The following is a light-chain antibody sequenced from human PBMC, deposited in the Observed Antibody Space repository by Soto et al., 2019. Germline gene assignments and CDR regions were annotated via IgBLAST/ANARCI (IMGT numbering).Light chain of an antibody. CDR2: AAS. CDR1: QSISIY. V-gene: IGKV1-39*01. Sequence: DIQMTQSPSSLSASVGDRVTITCRASQSISIYLNWYQQKPGKAPKLLIYAASSLQSGVPSRFSGSESGTDFTLTISSLQPEDFATYYCQQSYSTPLTFGGGTKVEI. CDR3: QQSYSTPLT. J-gene: IGKJ4*01.